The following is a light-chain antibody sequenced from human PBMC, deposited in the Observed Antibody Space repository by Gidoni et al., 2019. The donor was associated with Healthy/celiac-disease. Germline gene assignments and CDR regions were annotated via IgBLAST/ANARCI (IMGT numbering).Light chain of an antibody. V-gene: IGKV1-39*01. Sequence: IQMTQSPSSLSASVGYRVTITCRASQSISSYLNWYQQKPGKAPKLLIYAASSLQSGVPSRFSGSGSGTDFTLTISSLQPEDFATYYCQQSYSTPRTFGGGTKVKIK. CDR3: QQSYSTPRT. CDR1: QSISSY. J-gene: IGKJ4*01. CDR2: AAS.